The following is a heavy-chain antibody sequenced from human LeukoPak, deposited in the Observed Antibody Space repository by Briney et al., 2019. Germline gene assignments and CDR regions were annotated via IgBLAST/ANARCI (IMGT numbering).Heavy chain of an antibody. V-gene: IGHV5-51*01. CDR2: IYPDDSNT. Sequence: GESLKISCKGSGYGFATHWIAWVRQMPGKGLEWMGIIYPDDSNTRYSPSFQGQVTFSADKSINTAYLQWSGLKASDTAMYYCARPFGEAVQTTLGGVDFWGQGTLVTVSS. CDR1: GYGFATHW. D-gene: IGHD3-10*01. J-gene: IGHJ4*02. CDR3: ARPFGEAVQTTLGGVDF.